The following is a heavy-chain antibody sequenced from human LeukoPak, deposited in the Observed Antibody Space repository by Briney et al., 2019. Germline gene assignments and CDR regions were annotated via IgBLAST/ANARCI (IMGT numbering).Heavy chain of an antibody. V-gene: IGHV3-21*01. J-gene: IGHJ4*02. D-gene: IGHD2-15*01. CDR1: GFTFSTYS. CDR2: ISCSSCYI. Sequence: GGSLRLSCAASGFTFSTYSMNWVRQAPGKGLEWVSSISCSSCYIYYADSVKGRFTISRDNAKNSLYLQMNSLRAEDTAVYYCARDLEVAAAPDFWGQGTLVTVSS. CDR3: ARDLEVAAAPDF.